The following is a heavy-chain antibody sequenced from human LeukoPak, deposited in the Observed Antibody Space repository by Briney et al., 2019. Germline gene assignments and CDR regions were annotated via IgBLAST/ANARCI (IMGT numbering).Heavy chain of an antibody. Sequence: SVKVSCKASGGTFSSYSISWVRQAPGQGLEWMGGIIPIFGTANYAQMFQGRVTITTDESTSTTYMELSSLRSEDTAMYYCARDFGYYDSSGFRLTYEYFQYWGQGTLVTVSS. CDR3: ARDFGYYDSSGFRLTYEYFQY. V-gene: IGHV1-69*05. J-gene: IGHJ1*01. CDR2: IIPIFGTA. D-gene: IGHD3-22*01. CDR1: GGTFSSYS.